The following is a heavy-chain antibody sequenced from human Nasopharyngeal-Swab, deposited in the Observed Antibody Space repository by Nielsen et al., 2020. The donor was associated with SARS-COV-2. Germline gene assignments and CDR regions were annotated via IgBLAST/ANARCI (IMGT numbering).Heavy chain of an antibody. V-gene: IGHV4-39*07. J-gene: IGHJ6*02. D-gene: IGHD3-22*01. CDR1: GGSISSSSYY. CDR2: IYYSGST. Sequence: SETLSLTCTVSGGSISSSSYYWGWIRQPPGKGLEWIGSIYYSGSTYYNPSLKSRVTISVDTSKNQFSLKLSSVTAADTAVYYCAREGGYYDSSGYLLSYYYYGMDVWGQGTTVTVSS. CDR3: AREGGYYDSSGYLLSYYYYGMDV.